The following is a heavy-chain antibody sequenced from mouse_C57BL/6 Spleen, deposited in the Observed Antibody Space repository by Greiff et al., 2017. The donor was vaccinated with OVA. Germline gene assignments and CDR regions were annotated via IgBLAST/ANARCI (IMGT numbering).Heavy chain of an antibody. Sequence: QVQLKESGAELVKPGASVKMSCKASGYTFTTYPIEWMKQNHGKSLEWIGNFHPYNDDTKYNEKFKGKATLTVEKSSSTVYLELSRLTSDDSAVYYCARGYYSNYEGDWFAYWGQGTLVTVSA. V-gene: IGHV1-47*01. CDR2: FHPYNDDT. J-gene: IGHJ3*01. CDR1: GYTFTTYP. D-gene: IGHD2-5*01. CDR3: ARGYYSNYEGDWFAY.